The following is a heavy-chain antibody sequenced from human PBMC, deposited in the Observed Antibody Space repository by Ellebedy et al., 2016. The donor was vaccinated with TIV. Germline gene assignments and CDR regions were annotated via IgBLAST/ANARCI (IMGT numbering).Heavy chain of an antibody. CDR3: ARDFIAGGKQQLVRGGY. CDR2: INPNSGGT. Sequence: ASVKVSXKASGYTFTGYYMHWVRQAPGQGLEWMGWINPNSGGTNYAQKFQGRVTMTRDTSISTAYMELSRLRSDDTAVYYCARDFIAGGKQQLVRGGYWGQGTLVTVSS. CDR1: GYTFTGYY. V-gene: IGHV1-2*02. D-gene: IGHD6-13*01. J-gene: IGHJ4*02.